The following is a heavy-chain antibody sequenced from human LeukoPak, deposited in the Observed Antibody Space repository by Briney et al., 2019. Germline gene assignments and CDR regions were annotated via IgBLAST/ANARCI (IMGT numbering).Heavy chain of an antibody. J-gene: IGHJ4*02. CDR3: ARGYYDSSGYSFDY. CDR2: IWYDGTNK. D-gene: IGHD3-22*01. Sequence: GRSLRLSCAAPGFTFSSYGMHWVRQAPGKGLEWVAVIWYDGTNKYYVDSVKGRFTISRDNSKNTLYLQMNSLRAEDTAVYYCARGYYDSSGYSFDYWGQGTLVTVSS. CDR1: GFTFSSYG. V-gene: IGHV3-33*01.